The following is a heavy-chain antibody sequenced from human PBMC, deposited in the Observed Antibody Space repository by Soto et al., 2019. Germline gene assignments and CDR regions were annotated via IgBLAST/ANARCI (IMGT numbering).Heavy chain of an antibody. Sequence: GGSLRLSCAASGFTFSSYAMHWVRQAPGKGLEWVAVISYDGSNKYYADSVKGRFTISRDNSKNTLYLQMNSLRAEDTAVYYCARDPYSSSPGAFDIWGQGTMVTVS. CDR2: ISYDGSNK. D-gene: IGHD6-6*01. J-gene: IGHJ3*02. V-gene: IGHV3-30-3*01. CDR1: GFTFSSYA. CDR3: ARDPYSSSPGAFDI.